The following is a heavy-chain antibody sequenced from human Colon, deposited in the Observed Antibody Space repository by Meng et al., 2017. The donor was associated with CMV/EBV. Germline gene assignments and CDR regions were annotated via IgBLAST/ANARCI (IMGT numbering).Heavy chain of an antibody. CDR3: AHRVRGGGDYFDF. D-gene: IGHD2-21*01. CDR1: GFSLLTGGVA. Sequence: FSGFSLLTGGVAVGWIRQPPGKALEWLALIFWDGDKRYRPSLKNRLTISKDTSTNQVVLMMTNMNPVDTATYYCAHRVRGGGDYFDFWGQGTLVTVSS. CDR2: IFWDGDK. V-gene: IGHV2-5*02. J-gene: IGHJ4*02.